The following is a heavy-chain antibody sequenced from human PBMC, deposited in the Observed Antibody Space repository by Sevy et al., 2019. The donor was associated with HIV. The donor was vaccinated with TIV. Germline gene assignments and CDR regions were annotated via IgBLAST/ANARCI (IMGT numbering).Heavy chain of an antibody. CDR3: AKVPAMVRGVIVPKYYFDY. V-gene: IGHV3-23*01. D-gene: IGHD3-10*01. CDR2: ISGSGGST. J-gene: IGHJ4*02. CDR1: GFTFSSYA. Sequence: GGSLRLSCAASGFTFSSYAMSWVRQAPGKGLEWVSAISGSGGSTYYADSVKGRFTTSSDNSKNTLFLQMNSLRAEDTAVYYCAKVPAMVRGVIVPKYYFDYWGQGTLVTVSS.